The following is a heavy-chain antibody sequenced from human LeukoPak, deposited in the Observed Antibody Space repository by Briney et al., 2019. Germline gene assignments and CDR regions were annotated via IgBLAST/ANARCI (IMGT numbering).Heavy chain of an antibody. J-gene: IGHJ4*02. D-gene: IGHD6-13*01. CDR2: IYYSGST. Sequence: SETLSLTYTVSGGSISSGGYYWSWIRQHPGKGLEWIGYIYYSGSTYYNPSLKSRVTISVDTSKNQFSLKLSSVTAADTAVYYCARGWGGSSWYIDYWGQGTLVTVSS. V-gene: IGHV4-31*03. CDR3: ARGWGGSSWYIDY. CDR1: GGSISSGGYY.